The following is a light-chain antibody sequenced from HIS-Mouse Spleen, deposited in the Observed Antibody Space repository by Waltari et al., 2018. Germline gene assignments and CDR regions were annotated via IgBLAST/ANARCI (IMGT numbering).Light chain of an antibody. CDR2: DDS. CDR3: QVWDSSSDHVV. V-gene: IGLV3-21*03. J-gene: IGLJ2*01. CDR1: NIGSKR. Sequence: SYVLTQPPSVSVAPGKTARITCGGNNIGSKRAPWYQQKTGQAPVLVVYDDSDRPSGIPERFSGSNSGNTATLTISRVEAGDEADYYCQVWDSSSDHVVFGGGTKLTVL.